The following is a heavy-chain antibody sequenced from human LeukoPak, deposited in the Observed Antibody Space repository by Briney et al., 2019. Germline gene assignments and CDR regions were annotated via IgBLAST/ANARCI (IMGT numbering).Heavy chain of an antibody. CDR3: ARGYCSSTSCSRPPDY. D-gene: IGHD2-2*01. CDR1: GFTFSSCS. J-gene: IGHJ4*02. CDR2: ISSSSSYI. V-gene: IGHV3-21*01. Sequence: GGSLRLSCAASGFTFSSCSMNWVRQAPGKGLEWVSSISSSSSYIYYADSVKGRFTISRDNAKNSLYLQMNSLRAEDTAVYYCARGYCSSTSCSRPPDYWGQGTLVTVSS.